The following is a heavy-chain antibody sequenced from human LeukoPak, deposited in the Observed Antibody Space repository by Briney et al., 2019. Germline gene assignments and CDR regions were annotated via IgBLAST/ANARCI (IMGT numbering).Heavy chain of an antibody. CDR1: GGSISSYY. J-gene: IGHJ4*02. Sequence: SETLSLTCTVSGGSISSYYWSWIRQPPGKGLEWIGRIYTSGTTNYNPSLKSRVTMSVDTSRNHFSLKLSSVTAADTAVYYCARGGQPHHFDYWGQGTLVTVSS. CDR2: IYTSGTT. D-gene: IGHD3-3*02. CDR3: ARGGQPHHFDY. V-gene: IGHV4-4*07.